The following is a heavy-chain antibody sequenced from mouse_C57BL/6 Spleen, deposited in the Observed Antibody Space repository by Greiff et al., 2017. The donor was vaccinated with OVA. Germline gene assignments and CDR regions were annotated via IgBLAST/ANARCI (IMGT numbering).Heavy chain of an antibody. D-gene: IGHD1-1*01. V-gene: IGHV1-55*01. CDR3: ARGVVRYWYFDV. CDR1: GYTFTSYW. Sequence: QVQLQQPGAELVKPGASVKMSCKASGYTFTSYWITWVKQRPGQGLEWLGDIYPGSGSTNYNEKFKSKATLTVDTSSSTAYMQLSSLTSEDSAVYYCARGVVRYWYFDVWGTGTTVTVSS. J-gene: IGHJ1*03. CDR2: IYPGSGST.